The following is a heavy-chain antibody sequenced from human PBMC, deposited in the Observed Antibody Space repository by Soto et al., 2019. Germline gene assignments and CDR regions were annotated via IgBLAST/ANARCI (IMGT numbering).Heavy chain of an antibody. CDR1: GFSLNTGGVG. Sequence: ITLKESGPTLVKPTQTLTLTCTFSGFSLNTGGVGVGWVRQPRGKAMEWLALIYWDDDERYRPSLRSRLNITKDTINSQVVLTMTTMDPEDTATYYCVRNWRYYGGDYYYGMDAWGQGTTVTVS. V-gene: IGHV2-5*02. CDR3: VRNWRYYGGDYYYGMDA. D-gene: IGHD3-10*01. J-gene: IGHJ6*02. CDR2: IYWDDDE.